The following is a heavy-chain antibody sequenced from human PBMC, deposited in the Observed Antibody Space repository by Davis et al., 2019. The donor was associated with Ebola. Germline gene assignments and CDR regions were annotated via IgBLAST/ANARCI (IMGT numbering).Heavy chain of an antibody. J-gene: IGHJ4*02. CDR2: ISYDGSNK. CDR1: GFTFSSYG. D-gene: IGHD2-2*01. V-gene: IGHV3-30*18. CDR3: AKAPRGTYSSTILGPDY. Sequence: PGGSLRLSCAASGFTFSSYGMHWVRQAPGKGLEWVAVISYDGSNKYYADSVKGRFTISRDNSKNTLYLQMNSLRAEDTAVYYCAKAPRGTYSSTILGPDYWGQGTLVTVSS.